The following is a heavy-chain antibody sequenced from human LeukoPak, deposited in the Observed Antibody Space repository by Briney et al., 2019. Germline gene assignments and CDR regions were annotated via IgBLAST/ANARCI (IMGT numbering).Heavy chain of an antibody. Sequence: ASEPLSLPCSVSGGSISSYYWSWIRQPPGEGLEWLGYIYYCGSTNYDPSLKSRVTISVDTSKNQFSLKLSSVTAADTAVYYCARDRTYYGSGSYHHYFDYWGQGTLVTVSS. V-gene: IGHV4-59*01. CDR2: IYYCGST. CDR3: ARDRTYYGSGSYHHYFDY. J-gene: IGHJ4*02. D-gene: IGHD3-10*01. CDR1: GGSISSYY.